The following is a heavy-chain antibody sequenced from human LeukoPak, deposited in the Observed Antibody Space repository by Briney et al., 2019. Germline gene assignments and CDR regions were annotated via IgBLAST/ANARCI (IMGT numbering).Heavy chain of an antibody. CDR3: ATTRGSHVLTPYWDY. V-gene: IGHV1-18*01. J-gene: IGHJ4*02. Sequence: ASVKVSCKASGYTFSTYGVSWVRQAPGQGLEWMGWISAYNSYTRYVEKFQGRVTMTIDTSTNTADMELRSLRSDDTAVYYCATTRGSHVLTPYWDYWGQGTLVTVSS. CDR1: GYTFSTYG. D-gene: IGHD3-16*01. CDR2: ISAYNSYT.